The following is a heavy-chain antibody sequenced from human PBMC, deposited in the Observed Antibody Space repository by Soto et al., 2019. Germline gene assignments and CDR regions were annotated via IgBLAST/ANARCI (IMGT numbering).Heavy chain of an antibody. CDR1: GSTFSSYW. CDR3: ARDGQLVINYFDY. Sequence: GGSLRLSCAASGSTFSSYWMSWVRQAPGKGLEWVANIKQDGSEKYYVDSVKGRFTISRDNAKNSLYLQMNSLRAEDTAVYYCARDGQLVINYFDYWGQGTLVTVS. J-gene: IGHJ4*02. D-gene: IGHD6-13*01. CDR2: IKQDGSEK. V-gene: IGHV3-7*01.